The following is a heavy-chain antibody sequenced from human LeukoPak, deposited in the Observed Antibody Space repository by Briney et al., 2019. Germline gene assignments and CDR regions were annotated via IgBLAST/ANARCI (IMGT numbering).Heavy chain of an antibody. D-gene: IGHD2-15*01. CDR3: ARDTGYCSGGSCYHNYFDY. Sequence: SETLSLTCTVSGGSVSSGSNYWSWIRQPPGKGLEWIGYIYYTGNTNCNPSLKSRVTISVDTSKNQFSLKLSSVTAADTAVYYCARDTGYCSGGSCYHNYFDYWGQGTLVTVSS. J-gene: IGHJ4*02. CDR1: GGSVSSGSNY. CDR2: IYYTGNT. V-gene: IGHV4-61*01.